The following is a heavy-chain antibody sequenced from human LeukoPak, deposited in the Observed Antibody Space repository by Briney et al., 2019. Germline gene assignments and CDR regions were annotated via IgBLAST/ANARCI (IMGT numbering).Heavy chain of an antibody. V-gene: IGHV1-2*02. CDR3: ARPGYFSYDMDV. D-gene: IGHD6-13*01. J-gene: IGHJ6*02. CDR2: INPNTGAT. CDR1: GYTFTTYY. Sequence: ASVKVSCKASGYTFTTYYMHWVRQAPGQGLEWMGWINPNTGATNYAQKFQGRVTMTRDTSISTAYMEMSRLRSDDTAVYYCARPGYFSYDMDVWGQGTTVTVSS.